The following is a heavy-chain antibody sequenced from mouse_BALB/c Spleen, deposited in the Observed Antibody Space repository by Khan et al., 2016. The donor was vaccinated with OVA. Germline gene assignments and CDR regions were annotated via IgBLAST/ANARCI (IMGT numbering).Heavy chain of an antibody. CDR3: GRKNYYGYAVDY. D-gene: IGHD1-1*01. CDR1: GYSITTNYA. CDR2: ISYSGST. V-gene: IGHV3-2*02. Sequence: EVKLEESGPGLVKPSQSLSLTCTVTGYSITTNYAWDWIRQFPGNKLEWMGYISYSGSTSYNPSLKSRISFTRDTSKNQFFLQLNSVTTEDTATYYCGRKNYYGYAVDYWGQGTSVTVSS. J-gene: IGHJ4*01.